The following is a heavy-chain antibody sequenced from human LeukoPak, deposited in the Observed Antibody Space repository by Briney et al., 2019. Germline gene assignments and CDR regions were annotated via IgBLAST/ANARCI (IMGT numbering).Heavy chain of an antibody. D-gene: IGHD6-13*01. CDR1: GFSFSSYS. Sequence: GGSLRLSCAASGFSFSSYSMNWVRQAPGKGLEWVSYISHTGSTMSYADSVKGRFTISRDNARNSLYLQMNSLRAEDTAVYYCARDLSSSWDYYYYMDVWGKGTTVTVSS. J-gene: IGHJ6*03. CDR2: ISHTGSTM. CDR3: ARDLSSSWDYYYYMDV. V-gene: IGHV3-48*04.